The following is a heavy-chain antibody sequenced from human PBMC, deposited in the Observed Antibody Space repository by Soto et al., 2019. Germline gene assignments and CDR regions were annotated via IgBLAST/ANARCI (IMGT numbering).Heavy chain of an antibody. CDR2: MNPNRGNT. Sequence: QLQLLQSGAEVKKPGASVKVSCKASGYTFTSYDINGLRQVTGKGLEYLGWMNPNRGNTVYVQKFQGKVTGTRDTPISTAYRELSSLRSEDTVVYSCARGIKYGDYSSGFDPWGQGTLVTFSS. D-gene: IGHD4-17*01. CDR3: ARGIKYGDYSSGFDP. J-gene: IGHJ5*02. CDR1: GYTFTSYD. V-gene: IGHV1-8*01.